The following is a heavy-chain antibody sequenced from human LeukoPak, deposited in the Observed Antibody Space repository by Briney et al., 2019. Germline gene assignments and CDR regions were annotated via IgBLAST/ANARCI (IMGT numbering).Heavy chain of an antibody. CDR1: GGSISSSSYY. D-gene: IGHD5-12*01. CDR2: IYYSGST. J-gene: IGHJ4*02. CDR3: ARQRRGYSGYDLKH. Sequence: SETLSLTCTVSGGSISSSSYYWGWLRQPPGKGLEWIVSIYYSGSTYYNPSLKSRVSISVDTSKNQFSLRLSSVTAADTAVYYCARQRRGYSGYDLKHWGQGTLVTVSS. V-gene: IGHV4-39*01.